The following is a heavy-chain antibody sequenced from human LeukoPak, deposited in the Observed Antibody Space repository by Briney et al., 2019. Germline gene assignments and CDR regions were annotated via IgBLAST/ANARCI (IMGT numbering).Heavy chain of an antibody. D-gene: IGHD5-12*01. V-gene: IGHV4-34*01. Sequence: PSETLSLTCAVYGGSFSGYYWSWIRQPPGKGLEWIGEINHSGSTNYNPSLKSRVTISVDTSKNQFSLRLSSVTAADTAVYYCARYSGYPTYYFDCWGQGTLVTVSS. J-gene: IGHJ4*02. CDR2: INHSGST. CDR3: ARYSGYPTYYFDC. CDR1: GGSFSGYY.